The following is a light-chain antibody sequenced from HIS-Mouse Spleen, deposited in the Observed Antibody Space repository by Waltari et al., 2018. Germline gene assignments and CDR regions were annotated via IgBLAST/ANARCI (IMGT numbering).Light chain of an antibody. CDR3: MQALQTPWT. J-gene: IGKJ2*01. Sequence: DIVMTQSPLSLPVTPGEPASISCRSSQSLLHSNGYNYLDWYLQTPGQSPQLLFYLGSIRASGVPDRFSGSGSGTDFTLKISRVEAEDVGVYYCMQALQTPWTFGQGTKLEIK. CDR1: QSLLHSNGYNY. V-gene: IGKV2-28*01. CDR2: LGS.